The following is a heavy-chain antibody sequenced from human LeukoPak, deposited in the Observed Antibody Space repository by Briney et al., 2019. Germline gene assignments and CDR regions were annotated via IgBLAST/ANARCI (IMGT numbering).Heavy chain of an antibody. Sequence: GGSLRLSCAASGFTFSSYAMSWVRQAPGKGLEWVSAISGSGGSTYYADSVKGRFTISRDNSKNTLYLQMNSLRAEDTAVYYCAEGRPDRGWQQLVKYNWFDPWGQGTLVTVSS. CDR2: ISGSGGST. V-gene: IGHV3-23*01. CDR3: AEGRPDRGWQQLVKYNWFDP. D-gene: IGHD6-13*01. J-gene: IGHJ5*02. CDR1: GFTFSSYA.